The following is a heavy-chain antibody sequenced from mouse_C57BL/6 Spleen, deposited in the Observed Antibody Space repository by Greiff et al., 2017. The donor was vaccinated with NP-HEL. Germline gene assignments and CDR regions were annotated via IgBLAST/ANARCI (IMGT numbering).Heavy chain of an antibody. CDR1: GFTFSDYY. CDR3: ARDRDDGYHWYFDV. V-gene: IGHV5-16*01. CDR2: INYDGSST. Sequence: EVKLVESEGGLVQPGSSMKLSCTASGFTFSDYYMAWVRQVPEKGLEWVANINYDGSSTYYLDSLKSRFIISRENEKNILYLQKSSLKSEDTATYYCARDRDDGYHWYFDVWVTGTTVTVSS. J-gene: IGHJ1*03. D-gene: IGHD2-3*01.